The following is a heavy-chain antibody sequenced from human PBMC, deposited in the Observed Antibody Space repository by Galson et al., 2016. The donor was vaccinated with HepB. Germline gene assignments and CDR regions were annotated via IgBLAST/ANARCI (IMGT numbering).Heavy chain of an antibody. CDR3: AREGREFRGVFDY. Sequence: ETLSLTCSVSGGSISTYDWWNWVRQPPGKGLEWLSVIYSGGTTFYTDSVKGRFTISRANSKNTVYLQMNSLRTEDTAVYYCAREGREFRGVFDYWGQGALVTVSS. CDR2: IYSGGTT. D-gene: IGHD3-10*01. CDR1: GGSISTYD. V-gene: IGHV3-53*01. J-gene: IGHJ4*02.